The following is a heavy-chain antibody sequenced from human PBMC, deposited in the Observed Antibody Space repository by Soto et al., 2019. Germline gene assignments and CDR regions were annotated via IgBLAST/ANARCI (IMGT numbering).Heavy chain of an antibody. CDR3: ARGGEGYNFGAVY. Sequence: QVQLVQSGAEVKEPGSSVKVSCKASGGGNLRAYRTTWVRRAPGQGLEWMGGIIPKLGSANDAQKFQGRVTITADESTNIVDMELRSLGSDDPAAYYGARGGEGYNFGAVYWGQGTPVTVAS. CDR1: GGGNLRAYR. D-gene: IGHD5-12*01. V-gene: IGHV1-69*01. CDR2: IIPKLGSA. J-gene: IGHJ4*02.